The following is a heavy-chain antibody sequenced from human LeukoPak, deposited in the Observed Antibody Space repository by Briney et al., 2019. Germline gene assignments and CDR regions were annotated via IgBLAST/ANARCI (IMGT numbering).Heavy chain of an antibody. CDR1: GYTFTSYY. Sequence: ASVKVSCKASGYTFTSYYMHWVRQAPGQGLEWMGIINPSGGSTSYAQKFQGRVTITADESTSTAYMELSSLRSEGTAVYYCARGYCSGGSCYGWFDPWGQGTLVTVSS. J-gene: IGHJ5*02. CDR2: INPSGGST. CDR3: ARGYCSGGSCYGWFDP. D-gene: IGHD2-15*01. V-gene: IGHV1-46*01.